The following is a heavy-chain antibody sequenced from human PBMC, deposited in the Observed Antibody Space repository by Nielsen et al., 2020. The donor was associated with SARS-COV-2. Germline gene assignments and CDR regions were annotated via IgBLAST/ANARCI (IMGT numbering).Heavy chain of an antibody. D-gene: IGHD5-18*01. CDR2: IYYSGST. Sequence: SETLSLTCTVSGGSISSGGYYWSWIRQHPGKGLEWIGYIYYSGSTYYNPSLKSRVTISVDTSKNQFSLKLSSVTAADTAVYYCARIDRGYSYGSLDYWGQGTLVTVSS. CDR1: GGSISSGGYY. CDR3: ARIDRGYSYGSLDY. J-gene: IGHJ4*02. V-gene: IGHV4-31*03.